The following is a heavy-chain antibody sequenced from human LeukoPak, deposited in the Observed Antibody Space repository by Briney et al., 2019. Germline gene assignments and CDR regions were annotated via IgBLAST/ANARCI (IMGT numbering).Heavy chain of an antibody. CDR1: GFTFSSYG. J-gene: IGHJ4*02. V-gene: IGHV3-30*18. D-gene: IGHD2-15*01. Sequence: PGGSLRLSCAASGFTFSSYGMHWVRQAPGKGLEWVAVISYDGSNKYYADSVKGRFTISRDNSKNTLYLQMNSLRAEDTAVYYCAKEEDAYYFDYWGQGTLVTVSS. CDR2: ISYDGSNK. CDR3: AKEEDAYYFDY.